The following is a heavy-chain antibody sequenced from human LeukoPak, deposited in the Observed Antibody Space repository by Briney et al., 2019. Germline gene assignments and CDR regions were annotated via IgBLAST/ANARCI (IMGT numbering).Heavy chain of an antibody. Sequence: GGSLRLSCAVSGFTFSSYWMGWVRQAPGKGLEWVAFIRYDGSNKYYADSVKGRFTISRDNSKNTLYLQMNSLRAEDTAVYYCAKDFGCSSTSCYRELDYWGQGTLVTVSS. V-gene: IGHV3-30*02. CDR2: IRYDGSNK. J-gene: IGHJ4*02. D-gene: IGHD2-2*02. CDR3: AKDFGCSSTSCYRELDY. CDR1: GFTFSSYW.